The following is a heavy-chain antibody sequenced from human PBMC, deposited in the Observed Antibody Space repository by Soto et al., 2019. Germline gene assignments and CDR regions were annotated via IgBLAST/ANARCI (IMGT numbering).Heavy chain of an antibody. CDR3: ARRKGDYYDSSGYHYYFDY. CDR2: INPNSGGT. CDR1: GYTFTGYY. D-gene: IGHD3-22*01. Sequence: QVQLVQSGAEVKKPGASVKVSCKASGYTFTGYYMHWVRQAPGQGLEWMGWINPNSGGTKSAQKFQGRVTMTRDTCISTAYMELSRLRSDDTAVYYCARRKGDYYDSSGYHYYFDYWGQGTLVTVSS. V-gene: IGHV1-2*02. J-gene: IGHJ4*02.